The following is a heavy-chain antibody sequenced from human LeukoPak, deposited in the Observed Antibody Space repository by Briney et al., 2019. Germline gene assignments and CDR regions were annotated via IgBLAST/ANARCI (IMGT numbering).Heavy chain of an antibody. V-gene: IGHV4-59*01. D-gene: IGHD3-3*01. J-gene: IGHJ5*02. CDR1: GGSISGYY. CDR3: ARVGNYDDWFDP. Sequence: PSETLSLTCAVSGGSISGYYWSWIRQPPGKGLEWIGYIFYTGNSRYNPSLKSRVTISVETSKNQFSLKLTPVTAADTAVYYCARVGNYDDWFDPWGQGTLVTVSS. CDR2: IFYTGNS.